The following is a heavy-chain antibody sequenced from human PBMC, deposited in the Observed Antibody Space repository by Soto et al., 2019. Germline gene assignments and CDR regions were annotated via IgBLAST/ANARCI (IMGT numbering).Heavy chain of an antibody. CDR1: GYTFTDYY. J-gene: IGHJ4*02. V-gene: IGHV1-18*04. D-gene: IGHD2-2*01. CDR3: ARDTSNYFDY. CDR2: ISAYNGNT. Sequence: ASVKVSCKASGYTFTDYYMHWVRQAPGQGLEWMGWISAYNGNTNYAQKLQGRVTMTTDTSTSTAYMELRSLRSDDTAVYYCARDTSNYFDYWGQGTLVTVSS.